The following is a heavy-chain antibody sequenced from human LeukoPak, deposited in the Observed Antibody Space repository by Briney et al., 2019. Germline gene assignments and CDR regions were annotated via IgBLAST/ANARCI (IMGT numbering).Heavy chain of an antibody. CDR2: ISAYNGKT. D-gene: IGHD3-3*01. V-gene: IGHV1-18*01. CDR3: ARLVLRFLVWLLDDAGPVAYSGMDV. CDR1: GYTCTSYG. Sequence: ASVKVSCKASGYTCTSYGISWVRQAPGKGLEWMGWISAYNGKTNYAQKLQGRVTMTRDTSPSTAYMELRRLSSDDPAVSYCARLVLRFLVWLLDDAGPVAYSGMDVWGQGTTVTVSS. J-gene: IGHJ6*02.